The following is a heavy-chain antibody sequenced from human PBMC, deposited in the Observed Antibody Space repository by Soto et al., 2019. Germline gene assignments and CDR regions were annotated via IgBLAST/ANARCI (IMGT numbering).Heavy chain of an antibody. V-gene: IGHV2-5*02. Sequence: QITLKESGPTLVKPTQTLTLTCTFSGLPLSTSGVGVGWVRQPPGKALEWLAVIYWDDDKRYSPSLRTRLTITKDTSKSQVVLTMANMVPVDTATYYCVHRIRGSGAEGYWGQGTLVTVSS. J-gene: IGHJ4*02. CDR1: GLPLSTSGVG. CDR2: IYWDDDK. D-gene: IGHD6-19*01. CDR3: VHRIRGSGAEGY.